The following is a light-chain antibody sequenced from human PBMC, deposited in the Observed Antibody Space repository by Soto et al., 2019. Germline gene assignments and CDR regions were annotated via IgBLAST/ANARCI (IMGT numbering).Light chain of an antibody. CDR2: DVS. CDR3: SSYTGSSSLV. CDR1: STDINDYKY. J-gene: IGLJ1*01. Sequence: QSALTQPASVSGSPGQSITISCTGTSTDINDYKYVSWYQQHPGKAPKVIIYDVSNRPSGVSHRFSGSESANTASLTISGLQAEDEAEYYCSSYTGSSSLVFGTGTKLTVL. V-gene: IGLV2-14*03.